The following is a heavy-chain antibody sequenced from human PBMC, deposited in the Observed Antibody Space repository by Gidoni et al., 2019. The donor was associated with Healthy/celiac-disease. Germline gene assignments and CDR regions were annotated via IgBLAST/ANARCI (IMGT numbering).Heavy chain of an antibody. Sequence: TISRDNSKNTLYLQMNSLRAEDTAVYYCAKGPRLRLGELSFPTWGQGTLVTVSS. CDR3: AKGPRLRLGELSFPT. D-gene: IGHD3-16*02. J-gene: IGHJ5*02. V-gene: IGHV3-23*01.